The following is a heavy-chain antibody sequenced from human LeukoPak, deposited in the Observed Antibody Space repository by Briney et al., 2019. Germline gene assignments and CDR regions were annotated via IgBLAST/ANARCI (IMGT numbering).Heavy chain of an antibody. CDR3: ARKYCSTTSCLFDN. Sequence: GGSLRLSCAASGFTFSKYAMNWVRQAPGKGLQWVSDISSSGTTIYYADSVKGRFTISRDNAKNSLYLQMNSLRAEDTAVYYCARKYCSTTSCLFDNWGQGTLVTVSS. V-gene: IGHV3-48*03. D-gene: IGHD2-2*01. CDR1: GFTFSKYA. J-gene: IGHJ4*02. CDR2: ISSSGTTI.